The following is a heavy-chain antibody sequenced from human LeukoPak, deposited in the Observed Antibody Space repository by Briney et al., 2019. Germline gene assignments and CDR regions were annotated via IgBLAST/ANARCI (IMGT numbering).Heavy chain of an antibody. Sequence: GESLKISCKGSGYSFTSYWIGWVRQMPGKVLEWMGIIYPGDSDTRYSPSFQGQVTISADKSISTAYLQWSSLKAWDTAMYYCARQCCMVGGTIDYWGQGTLVTVSS. J-gene: IGHJ4*02. CDR2: IYPGDSDT. CDR1: GYSFTSYW. V-gene: IGHV5-51*01. CDR3: ARQCCMVGGTIDY. D-gene: IGHD1-26*01.